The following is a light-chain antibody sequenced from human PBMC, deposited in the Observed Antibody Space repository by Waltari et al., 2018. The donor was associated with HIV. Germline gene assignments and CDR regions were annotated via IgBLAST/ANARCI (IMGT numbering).Light chain of an antibody. V-gene: IGKV3-11*01. J-gene: IGKJ3*01. Sequence: EIMLTQSPATLSVSPGARATLSCTARQSISSSLAWYQQKPGQSPRLLIYDASNRAPDTPARFSGSGSGTDFTLTISSLEPEDFAVYYCQHRNNWPLFTFGPGTKVQI. CDR2: DAS. CDR1: QSISSS. CDR3: QHRNNWPLFT.